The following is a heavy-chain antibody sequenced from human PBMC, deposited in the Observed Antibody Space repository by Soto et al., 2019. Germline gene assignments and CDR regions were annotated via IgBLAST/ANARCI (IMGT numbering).Heavy chain of an antibody. V-gene: IGHV4-59*08. CDR3: ARHHAP. CDR1: GGSSSNYY. Sequence: PSETMSVTRSVSGGSSSNYYWYWIRKSQGKGLEWIGYIYSSGSTNYNPPLKSRVTISVDTSKNQFSLKLSSVTAADPAVYYCARHHAPWGRGTLVTVSS. CDR2: IYSSGST. J-gene: IGHJ5*02.